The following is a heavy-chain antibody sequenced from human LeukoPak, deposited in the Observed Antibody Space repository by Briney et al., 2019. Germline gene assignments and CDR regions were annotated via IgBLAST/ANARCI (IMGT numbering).Heavy chain of an antibody. Sequence: GGSLRLSCSASGFTFSSYAVHWVRQAPGKGLEYVSAISSNGGSTYYADSVKGRFTISRDNSKNTLYLQMSSLRAEDTAVYYCVKAFQSWTLWYFDYWGQGTLVTVSS. D-gene: IGHD2-21*01. CDR2: ISSNGGST. J-gene: IGHJ4*02. V-gene: IGHV3-64D*06. CDR3: VKAFQSWTLWYFDY. CDR1: GFTFSSYA.